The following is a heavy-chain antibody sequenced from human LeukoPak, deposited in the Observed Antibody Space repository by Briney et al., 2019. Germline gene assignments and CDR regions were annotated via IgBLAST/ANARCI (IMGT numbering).Heavy chain of an antibody. V-gene: IGHV3-23*01. D-gene: IGHD3-3*01. Sequence: GGSLRLSCAASGFTSSSYAMSWVRQAPGKGLEWVSAISGSGGSTYYADSVKGRFTISRDNSKNTLYLQMNSLRAEDTAVYYCAMRGDFWSGPFDYWGQGTLVTVSS. J-gene: IGHJ4*02. CDR3: AMRGDFWSGPFDY. CDR2: ISGSGGST. CDR1: GFTSSSYA.